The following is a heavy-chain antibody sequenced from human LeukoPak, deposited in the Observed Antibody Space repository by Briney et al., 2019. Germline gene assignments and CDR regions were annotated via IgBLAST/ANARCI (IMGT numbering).Heavy chain of an antibody. V-gene: IGHV4-59*01. D-gene: IGHD6-19*01. CDR1: GGSISSYY. CDR3: ARYSSGWYGMDV. CDR2: IYYSGST. Sequence: SETLSLTCTVSGGSISSYYWSWIRQPPGKGLEWIGYIYYSGSTNYNLSLKSRVTISVDTSKNQFSLKLSSVTAADTAVYYCARYSSGWYGMDVWGQGTTVTVSS. J-gene: IGHJ6*02.